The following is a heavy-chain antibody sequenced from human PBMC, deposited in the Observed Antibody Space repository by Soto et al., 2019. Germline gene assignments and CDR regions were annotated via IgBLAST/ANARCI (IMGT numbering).Heavy chain of an antibody. J-gene: IGHJ6*02. CDR1: GDSVSSNSAG. V-gene: IGHV6-1*01. D-gene: IGHD3-10*01. CDR2: TYYRSKWYN. CDR3: ARVSITTIRGIVYSYYGMDV. Sequence: PSQTLSLTCAISGDSVSSNSAGWNWIRQSPSRGLEWLGRTYYRSKWYNDYAVSVKSRITINPDTSTNQFSLQLDSVTPDDTAVYYCARVSITTIRGIVYSYYGMDVWGQGTTVTVSS.